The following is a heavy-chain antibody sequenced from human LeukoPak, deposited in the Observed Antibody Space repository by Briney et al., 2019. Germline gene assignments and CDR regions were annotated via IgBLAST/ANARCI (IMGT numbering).Heavy chain of an antibody. CDR1: GFTFGSYS. CDR2: ISSSSSTI. CDR3: ARDEGGIVVVPAAMGDYYYYYGMDV. D-gene: IGHD2-2*01. J-gene: IGHJ6*02. V-gene: IGHV3-48*02. Sequence: PGGSLRLSCAAYGFTFGSYSMNWVRQAPGKGLEWVSYISSSSSTIYYADSVKGRFTISRDNAKNSLYLQMNSLRDEDTAVYYCARDEGGIVVVPAAMGDYYYYYGMDVWGQGTTVTVSS.